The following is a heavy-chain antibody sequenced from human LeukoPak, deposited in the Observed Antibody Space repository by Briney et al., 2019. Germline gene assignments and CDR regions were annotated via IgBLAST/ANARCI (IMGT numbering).Heavy chain of an antibody. CDR2: INPNSGGT. CDR3: ARGGGFYYDSSGLDAFDI. Sequence: ASVKVSCKASGYTFTGYYMHWVRQAPGQGLEWMGWINPNSGGTNYAQKFQGRVTMTRDTSTSTAYMELSRLRSDDTAVYYCARGGGFYYDSSGLDAFDIWGQGTMVTVSS. J-gene: IGHJ3*02. V-gene: IGHV1-2*02. CDR1: GYTFTGYY. D-gene: IGHD3-22*01.